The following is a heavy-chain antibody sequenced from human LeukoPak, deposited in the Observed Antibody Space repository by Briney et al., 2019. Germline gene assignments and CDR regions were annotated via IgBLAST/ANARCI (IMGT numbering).Heavy chain of an antibody. V-gene: IGHV1-58*01. Sequence: PGTSVKVSCKASGFTFTSSAVQWVRQARGQRLEWIGWIVVGSGNTNYAQKFQERVTITRDMSTSTAYMELSSLRSEDTAVYYCAAGAYLGPHSSGWRWGQGTLVTVSS. CDR2: IVVGSGNT. J-gene: IGHJ4*02. CDR1: GFTFTSSA. D-gene: IGHD6-19*01. CDR3: AAGAYLGPHSSGWR.